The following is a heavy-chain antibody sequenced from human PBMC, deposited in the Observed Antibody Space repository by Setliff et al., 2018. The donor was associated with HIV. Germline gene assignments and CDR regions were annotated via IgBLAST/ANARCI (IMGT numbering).Heavy chain of an antibody. D-gene: IGHD3-22*01. V-gene: IGHV4-59*12. J-gene: IGHJ3*02. Sequence: SETLSLTCSVSGASISSYYWSWIRQPPGKGLEWIGYISPTGNTNYNPSLKSRVTISTDTSKNQFSLKLKSVTAADTAVYYCAREDTTGYYSLSAFDIWGQGTLVTVSS. CDR2: ISPTGNT. CDR1: GASISSYY. CDR3: AREDTTGYYSLSAFDI.